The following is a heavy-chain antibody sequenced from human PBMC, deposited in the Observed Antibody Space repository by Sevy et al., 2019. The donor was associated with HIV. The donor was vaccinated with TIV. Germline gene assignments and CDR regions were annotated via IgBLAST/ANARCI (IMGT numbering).Heavy chain of an antibody. CDR3: TTRPYGSIIDY. CDR1: GFNISSAS. Sequence: GGSLRLSCGGSGFNISSASMNWVRQAPGKGLEWVGRIKGKTDGETTDYAAPVKGRFIISRDDSGKTVYVQLNSVKTGDTAMYFCTTRPYGSIIDYWGQGTLVTVSS. V-gene: IGHV3-15*07. D-gene: IGHD3-10*01. J-gene: IGHJ4*02. CDR2: IKGKTDGETT.